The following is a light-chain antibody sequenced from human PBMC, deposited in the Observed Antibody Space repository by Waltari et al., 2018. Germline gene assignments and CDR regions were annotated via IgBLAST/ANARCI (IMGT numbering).Light chain of an antibody. CDR2: LDS. CDR3: HVWDGKTVM. CDR1: NIGGRS. V-gene: IGLV3-21*02. Sequence: SSVLTPAPSVSVAPGQTATVTCGGDNIGGRSVHWYQQRPGRAPVLVVYLDSDRPSGIPDRFSGSKSGNAATLTSSRVEAGDEADYYCHVWDGKTVMFGGGTKLTVL. J-gene: IGLJ3*02.